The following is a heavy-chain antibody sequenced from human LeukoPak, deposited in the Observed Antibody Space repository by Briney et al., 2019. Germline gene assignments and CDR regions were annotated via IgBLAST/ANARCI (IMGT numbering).Heavy chain of an antibody. V-gene: IGHV1-2*02. CDR3: ATAVLYGGNDFDY. CDR1: GYTFTGYY. J-gene: IGHJ4*02. CDR2: INPNSGVT. Sequence: ASVKVSCKASGYTFTGYYMHWVRQAPGQGLECIVWINPNSGVTKFAQRFQGRVTMTRDTSTSTAYLDLSSLRSDDTAVYYCATAVLYGGNDFDYWGQGTLVTVSS. D-gene: IGHD5-12*01.